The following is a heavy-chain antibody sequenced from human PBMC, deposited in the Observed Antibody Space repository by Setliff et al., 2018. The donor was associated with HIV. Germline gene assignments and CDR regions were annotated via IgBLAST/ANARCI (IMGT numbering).Heavy chain of an antibody. CDR2: ISGSGGST. CDR3: AREREQVEVTGLGPGRMKSDAYDI. J-gene: IGHJ3*02. Sequence: LRLSCAASGFTFSSYAMTWVRQAPGKGLEWVSAISGSGGSTYYADSVKGRFTISRDNSKNTLYLQMNSLRAEDTAVYYCAREREQVEVTGLGPGRMKSDAYDIWGQGTMVTVSS. V-gene: IGHV3-23*01. CDR1: GFTFSSYA. D-gene: IGHD3-10*01.